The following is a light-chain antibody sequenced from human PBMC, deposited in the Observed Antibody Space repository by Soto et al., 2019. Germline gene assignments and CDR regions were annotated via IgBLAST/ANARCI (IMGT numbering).Light chain of an antibody. Sequence: EIMMTQSPATLSVSPGERAILSCRASQSVGNNLAWYQQIPGQATRLLIYDASARATGVPARFSGSGSGTEFPLTISSLQSEDFAIYYCQQYNKWPPLTFGGGTKVEIK. CDR3: QQYNKWPPLT. J-gene: IGKJ4*02. V-gene: IGKV3-15*01. CDR2: DAS. CDR1: QSVGNN.